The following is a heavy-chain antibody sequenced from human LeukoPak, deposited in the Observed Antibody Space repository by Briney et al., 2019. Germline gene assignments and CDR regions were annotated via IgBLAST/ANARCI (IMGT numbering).Heavy chain of an antibody. V-gene: IGHV3-48*04. D-gene: IGHD1-26*01. J-gene: IGHJ4*02. CDR3: AREGGEWELLRTFDY. CDR1: GFTLSSSW. Sequence: GGSLRLSCAASGFTLSSSWMSWVRQAPGKGLEWVSYISSSGSTIYYADSVKGRFTISRDNAKNSLYLQMNSLRAEDTAVYYCAREGGEWELLRTFDYWGQGTLVTVSS. CDR2: ISSSGSTI.